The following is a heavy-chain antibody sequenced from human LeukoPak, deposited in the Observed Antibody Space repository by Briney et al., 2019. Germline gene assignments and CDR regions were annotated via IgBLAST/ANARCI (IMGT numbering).Heavy chain of an antibody. CDR1: GGTFSSYA. CDR3: ARDDGGDGGVTFDY. Sequence: SVKVSCKASGGTFSSYAISWVRQAPGQGLEWMGGIIPIFGTANYAQKFQGRVTITADESTSTAYMELSSLRSEDTAVYYCARDDGGDGGVTFDYWGQGTLVTVSS. CDR2: IIPIFGTA. J-gene: IGHJ4*02. D-gene: IGHD2-8*02. V-gene: IGHV1-69*13.